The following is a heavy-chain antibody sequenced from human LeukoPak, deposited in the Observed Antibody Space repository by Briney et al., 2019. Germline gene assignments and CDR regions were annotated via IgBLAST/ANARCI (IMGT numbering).Heavy chain of an antibody. Sequence: GASVKVSCKASGYTFTSYAISWVRQAPGQGLEWMGGIMPIFDTADYAQKFQGRITITADESTSTVYMELSSLRSEDTAVYYCAREERHSTSLSPDVWGQGTTVTVSS. D-gene: IGHD2-2*01. CDR2: IMPIFDTA. CDR1: GYTFTSYA. J-gene: IGHJ6*02. CDR3: AREERHSTSLSPDV. V-gene: IGHV1-69*13.